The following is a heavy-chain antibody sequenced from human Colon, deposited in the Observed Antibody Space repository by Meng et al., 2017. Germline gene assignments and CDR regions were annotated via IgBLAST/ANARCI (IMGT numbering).Heavy chain of an antibody. CDR3: ARGPLDY. Sequence: QVPPQASGPGLVRLSETLSLICTVSGGCVSSGSYYWSWIRQPPGKGLEWIGYIYYTGSTNYNPSLKSRVTISVDTSKNQFSLKLSSVTAADTAVYYCARGPLDYWGQGTLVTVSS. J-gene: IGHJ4*02. CDR2: IYYTGST. CDR1: GGCVSSGSYY. V-gene: IGHV4-61*01.